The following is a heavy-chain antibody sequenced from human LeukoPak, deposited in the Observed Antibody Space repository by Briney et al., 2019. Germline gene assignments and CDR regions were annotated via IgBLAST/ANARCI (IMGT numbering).Heavy chain of an antibody. D-gene: IGHD1-26*01. CDR2: INPNSGDT. J-gene: IGHJ3*02. CDR3: ARSEKLGGGQSFDI. V-gene: IGHV1-2*02. Sequence: ASVKVSCKASGNTFTGYYIHWVRQAPGQGLEWMGWINPNSGDTNYAQKFQGRVSMTRDTSITTAYMELSRLRSDDTAVYYCARSEKLGGGQSFDIWGRGTMVTVSS. CDR1: GNTFTGYY.